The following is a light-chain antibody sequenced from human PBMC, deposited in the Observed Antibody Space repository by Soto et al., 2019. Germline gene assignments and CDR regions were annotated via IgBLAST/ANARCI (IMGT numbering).Light chain of an antibody. CDR1: ETISAD. V-gene: IGKV3-15*01. CDR2: AAS. J-gene: IGKJ2*01. Sequence: ISMTQSPPTLSVSPGGRVTLSCEASETISADLAWYHHRPGQAPRLLIYAASTRAPGVPARFSGSGSGTDFTLAIANPQPEDFGLYYCQHYHNFPRTFGQGTKLEIK. CDR3: QHYHNFPRT.